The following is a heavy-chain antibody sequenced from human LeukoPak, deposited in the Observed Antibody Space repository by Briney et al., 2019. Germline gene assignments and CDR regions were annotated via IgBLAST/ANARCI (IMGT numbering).Heavy chain of an antibody. Sequence: GGSLRLSCAASGFTFSSYAMHWVRQAPGKGLEWVAVISYDGSNKYYADSVKGRFTISRDNAKNSLYLQMNSLRAEDTAVYYCARDPGYCSGGSCQTSFDIWGQGTMVTVSS. CDR1: GFTFSSYA. J-gene: IGHJ3*02. V-gene: IGHV3-30-3*01. CDR3: ARDPGYCSGGSCQTSFDI. D-gene: IGHD2-15*01. CDR2: ISYDGSNK.